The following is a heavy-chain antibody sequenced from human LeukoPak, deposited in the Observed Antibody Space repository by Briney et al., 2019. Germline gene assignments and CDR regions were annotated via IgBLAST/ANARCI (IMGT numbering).Heavy chain of an antibody. CDR2: IYYSGST. J-gene: IGHJ4*02. CDR1: GGSISSSSYY. V-gene: IGHV4-39*01. Sequence: SETLSLTCTVSGGSISSSSYYWGWIRQPPGKGLEWIGSIYYSGSTYYNPSLKSRVTISVDTSKNQFSLKLSSVTAADTAVYYCARLALGDYWGQGTLVTVSS. CDR3: ARLALGDY.